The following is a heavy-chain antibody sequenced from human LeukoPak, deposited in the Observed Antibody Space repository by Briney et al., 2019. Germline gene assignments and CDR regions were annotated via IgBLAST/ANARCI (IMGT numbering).Heavy chain of an antibody. J-gene: IGHJ6*02. D-gene: IGHD3-3*02. CDR1: GFSSTDYA. CDR2: IDWNSKRV. CDR3: TKDILPGGADV. V-gene: IGHV3-9*02. Sequence: GRSLRLSCAASGFSSTDYAMHWVRQVPGKGLEWVSGIDWNSKRVDYADAVKGRFTVSTDNAKNSLYLQMNSLRVEDTALYFCTKDILPGGADVWGQGTTVTVSS.